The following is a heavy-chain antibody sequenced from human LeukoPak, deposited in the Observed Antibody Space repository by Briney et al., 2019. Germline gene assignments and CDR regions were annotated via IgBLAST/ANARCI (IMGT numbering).Heavy chain of an antibody. CDR2: IYYSGST. V-gene: IGHV4-59*01. D-gene: IGHD6-19*01. CDR3: ARGLRGIMAGFDY. J-gene: IGHJ4*02. Sequence: SETLSLTCTVSGXSMSSYYWSWIRQPPGKGQEWIGYIYYSGSTNYNPSLKSRVTISVDTSKNQFSLKLSSVTAADTAVYYCARGLRGIMAGFDYWGQGILVTVSS. CDR1: GXSMSSYY.